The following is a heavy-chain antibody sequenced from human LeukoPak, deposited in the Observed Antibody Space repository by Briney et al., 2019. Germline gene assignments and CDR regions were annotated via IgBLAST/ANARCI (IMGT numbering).Heavy chain of an antibody. J-gene: IGHJ4*02. CDR2: ITSSSSSM. V-gene: IGHV3-48*04. CDR3: ARVSGSYGDSAY. Sequence: GGSLRLSCAASGFTFSSYSMNWVRQAPGKGLEWISYITSSSSSMYYADSVKGRFTISRDNAKNSLYLQMNSLRAEDTAVYYCARVSGSYGDSAYWGQGTLVTVSS. D-gene: IGHD1-26*01. CDR1: GFTFSSYS.